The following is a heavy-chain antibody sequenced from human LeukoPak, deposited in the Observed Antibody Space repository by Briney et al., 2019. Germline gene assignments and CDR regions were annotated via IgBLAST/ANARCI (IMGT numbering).Heavy chain of an antibody. CDR2: IIPIFGTA. CDR3: ARDREMATMWGFSAFDI. CDR1: GYTFTSYG. D-gene: IGHD5-24*01. J-gene: IGHJ3*02. Sequence: ASVKVSCKASGYTFTSYGISWVRQAPGQGLEWMGRIIPIFGTANYAQKFQGRVTITTDESTSTAYMELSSLRSEDTAVYYCARDREMATMWGFSAFDIWGQGTMVTVSS. V-gene: IGHV1-69*05.